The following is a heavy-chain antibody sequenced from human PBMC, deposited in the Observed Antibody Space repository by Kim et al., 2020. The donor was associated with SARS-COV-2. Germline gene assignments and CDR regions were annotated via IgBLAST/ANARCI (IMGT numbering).Heavy chain of an antibody. CDR1: GFTFSGSA. J-gene: IGHJ4*02. V-gene: IGHV3-73*01. D-gene: IGHD6-19*01. Sequence: GGSLRLSCAASGFTFSGSAMHWVRQASGKGLEWVGRIRSKANSYATAYAASVKGRFTISRDDSKYTAYLQMNSLKTEDTAVYYCTRHGSSGAYWGQGTLVTVSS. CDR3: TRHGSSGAY. CDR2: IRSKANSYAT.